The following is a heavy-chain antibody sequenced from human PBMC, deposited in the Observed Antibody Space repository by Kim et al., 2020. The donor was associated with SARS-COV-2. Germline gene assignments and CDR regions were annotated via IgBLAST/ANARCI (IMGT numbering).Heavy chain of an antibody. V-gene: IGHV1-69*04. CDR3: ARVSGVVVAATDY. Sequence: YAQKFRGRVTITADKSTSTAYMELSSLRSEDTAVYYCARVSGVVVAATDYWGQGTLVTVSS. D-gene: IGHD2-15*01. J-gene: IGHJ4*02.